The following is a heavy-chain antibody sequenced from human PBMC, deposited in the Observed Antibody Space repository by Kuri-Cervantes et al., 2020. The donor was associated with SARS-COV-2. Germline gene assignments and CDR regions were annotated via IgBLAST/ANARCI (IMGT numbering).Heavy chain of an antibody. Sequence: ASVKVSCKASGYTFTGYYMHRVRQAPGQGLEWMGWINPNSGGTNYAQKFQGWVTMTRDTSISTVYMELSRLRSDDTAVYYCARSTPSRRLVVIPQGGAFDIWGQGTMVTVSS. D-gene: IGHD3-22*01. CDR1: GYTFTGYY. V-gene: IGHV1-2*04. J-gene: IGHJ3*02. CDR2: INPNSGGT. CDR3: ARSTPSRRLVVIPQGGAFDI.